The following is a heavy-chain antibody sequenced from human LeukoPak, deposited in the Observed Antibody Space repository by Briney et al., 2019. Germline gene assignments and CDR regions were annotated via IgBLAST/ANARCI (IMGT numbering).Heavy chain of an antibody. J-gene: IGHJ4*02. CDR3: ARGYYYDSSGYYYDYFDY. CDR2: ISAYNGNT. Sequence: GASVKVSCKASGYTFTSYGISWVRQAPGQGLEWMGWISAYNGNTNYALNLQGRVTMTTDTSTSTAYMELRSLRSDDAAVYYCARGYYYDSSGYYYDYFDYWGQGTLVTVSS. D-gene: IGHD3-22*01. CDR1: GYTFTSYG. V-gene: IGHV1-18*01.